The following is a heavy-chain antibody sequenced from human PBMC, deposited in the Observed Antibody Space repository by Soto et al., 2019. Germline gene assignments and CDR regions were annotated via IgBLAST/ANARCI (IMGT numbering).Heavy chain of an antibody. CDR2: ISYDGSNK. J-gene: IGHJ4*02. V-gene: IGHV3-30*18. CDR1: GFTFSSYG. CDR3: AKDSGTPPLDY. D-gene: IGHD3-10*01. Sequence: GGSLRLSCAASGFTFSSYGMHWVRQAPGKGLEWVAVISYDGSNKYYADSVKGRFTISRDNSKNTLYLQMNSLRAEDTAVYYCAKDSGTPPLDYWGQGTLVTVSS.